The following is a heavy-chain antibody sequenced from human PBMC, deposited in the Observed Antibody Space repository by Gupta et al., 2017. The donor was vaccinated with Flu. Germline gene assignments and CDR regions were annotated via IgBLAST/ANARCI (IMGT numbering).Heavy chain of an antibody. V-gene: IGHV3-23*01. CDR1: GFTFSRFA. CDR3: AKDHVSSGWPSFDA. D-gene: IGHD6-19*01. CDR2: SGNNGGNS. J-gene: IGHJ4*02. Sequence: EVQLLESGGGVAQPGGSLRLSCAASGFTFSRFAMSWVRQSPGGGLEWGASGNNGGNSYYANPVRGRFTVSRDNSEGTLTLPMNSLRVEDTATYYCAKDHVSSGWPSFDAGGQGTLVTVSS.